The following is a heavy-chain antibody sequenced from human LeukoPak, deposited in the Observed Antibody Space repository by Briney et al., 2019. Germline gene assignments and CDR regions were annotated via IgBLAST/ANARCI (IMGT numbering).Heavy chain of an antibody. D-gene: IGHD3-22*01. CDR3: ARHSPYYSEYDSSGYYLTRPGTLDY. Sequence: SETLSLTCTVSGGSISSYYWSWIRQPPGKGLEWIGHIYYSGSTNYNPSLKSRVTISVDTSKNQFSLKLSSVTAADTAVYYCARHSPYYSEYDSSGYYLTRPGTLDYWGQGTLVTVSS. CDR1: GGSISSYY. CDR2: IYYSGST. V-gene: IGHV4-59*08. J-gene: IGHJ4*02.